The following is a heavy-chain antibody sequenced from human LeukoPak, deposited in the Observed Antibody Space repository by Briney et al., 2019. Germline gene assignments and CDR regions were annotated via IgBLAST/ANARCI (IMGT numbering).Heavy chain of an antibody. CDR2: ISSSGSTI. J-gene: IGHJ5*02. Sequence: GGSLRLSCAASGFTSSSYEMNWVRQAPGKGLEWVSYISSSGSTIYYADSVKGRFTISRDDAKNSLYLQMNSLRAEDTAVYYCAREGAAAGTGFDPWGQGTLVTVSS. D-gene: IGHD6-13*01. CDR3: AREGAAAGTGFDP. CDR1: GFTSSSYE. V-gene: IGHV3-48*03.